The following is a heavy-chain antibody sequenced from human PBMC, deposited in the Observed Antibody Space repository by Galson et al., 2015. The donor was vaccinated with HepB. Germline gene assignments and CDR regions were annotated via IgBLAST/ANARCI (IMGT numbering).Heavy chain of an antibody. V-gene: IGHV3-73*01. Sequence: SLRLSCAASGFTFSGSAIHWVRQTSGKGLEWVGRIRSKASNYATAYAASLKGRFSISRDDSKNTAYLHMRSLKTGDTAVYFCTRLADFSGYSSSWGQGTLVAVSS. CDR1: GFTFSGSA. CDR2: IRSKASNYAT. J-gene: IGHJ4*02. CDR3: TRLADFSGYSSS. D-gene: IGHD6-13*01.